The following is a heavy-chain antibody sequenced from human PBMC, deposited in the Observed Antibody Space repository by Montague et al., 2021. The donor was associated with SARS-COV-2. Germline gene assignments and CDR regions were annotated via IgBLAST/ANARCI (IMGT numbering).Heavy chain of an antibody. Sequence: SETLSLTCTVSGGSVSSGSYFWNWIRQPPGKGLEWIGYKYYSGSTNYNPSLKSRVTISVDKSKNQFSLKLTSVTAADTAVYYRARTRFESRGYYIPPFDYWGQGTLVAVSS. J-gene: IGHJ4*02. D-gene: IGHD3-22*01. V-gene: IGHV4-61*01. CDR1: GGSVSSGSYF. CDR3: ARTRFESRGYYIPPFDY. CDR2: KYYSGST.